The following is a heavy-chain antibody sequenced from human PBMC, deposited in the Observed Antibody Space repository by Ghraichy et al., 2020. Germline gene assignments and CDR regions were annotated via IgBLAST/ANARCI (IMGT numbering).Heavy chain of an antibody. CDR1: GFTFSSYW. J-gene: IGHJ6*02. CDR3: AREFSCSSTSCYISSYYYYGMDV. Sequence: GESLNISCAASGFTFSSYWMSWVRQAPGKGLEWVANIKQDGSEKYYVDSVKGRFTISRDNAKNSLYLQMNSLRAEDTAVYYCAREFSCSSTSCYISSYYYYGMDVWGQGTTVTVSS. D-gene: IGHD2-2*02. CDR2: IKQDGSEK. V-gene: IGHV3-7*03.